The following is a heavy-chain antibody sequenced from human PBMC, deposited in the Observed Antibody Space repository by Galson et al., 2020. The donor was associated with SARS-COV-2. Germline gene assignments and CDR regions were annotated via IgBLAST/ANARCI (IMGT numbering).Heavy chain of an antibody. Sequence: ETSETLSLTCAVYGGSFSGYYWSWIRQPPGKGLEWIGEINHSGSTNYNPSLKSRVTISVDTSKNQFSLKLSSVTAADTAVYYCARGSRGEGGFAGYYYRAWSIYFDYWGQGTLVTVSS. CDR1: GGSFSGYY. V-gene: IGHV4-34*01. D-gene: IGHD3-22*01. CDR2: INHSGST. J-gene: IGHJ4*02. CDR3: ARGSRGEGGFAGYYYRAWSIYFDY.